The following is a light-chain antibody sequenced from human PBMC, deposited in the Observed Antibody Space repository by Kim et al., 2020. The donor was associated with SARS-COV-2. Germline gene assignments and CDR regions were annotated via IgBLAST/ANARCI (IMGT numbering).Light chain of an antibody. J-gene: IGLJ1*01. V-gene: IGLV2-14*03. Sequence: PGHSITIACTVTGSYVGRYNFVSWYQQHPGKAPKLLIYDVSNRPSGVSNRFSRSKSGNPASLTISGLQAEDEADYYCSSYTSSSTVFGTGTKVTVL. CDR2: DVS. CDR3: SSYTSSSTV. CDR1: GSYVGRYNF.